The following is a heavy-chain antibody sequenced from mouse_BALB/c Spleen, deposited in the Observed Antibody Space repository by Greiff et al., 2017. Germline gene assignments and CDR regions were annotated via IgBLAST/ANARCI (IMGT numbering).Heavy chain of an antibody. CDR2: ISSGGSYT. Sequence: EVKVVESGGGLVKPGGSLKLSCAASGFTFSSYTMSWVRQTPEKRLEWVATISSGGSYTYYPDSVKGRFTISRDNAKNTLYLQMSSLKSEDTAMYYCTREGKTGSYYFDDWGQGTTLTVSS. D-gene: IGHD4-1*01. V-gene: IGHV5-6-4*01. CDR1: GFTFSSYT. J-gene: IGHJ2*01. CDR3: TREGKTGSYYFDD.